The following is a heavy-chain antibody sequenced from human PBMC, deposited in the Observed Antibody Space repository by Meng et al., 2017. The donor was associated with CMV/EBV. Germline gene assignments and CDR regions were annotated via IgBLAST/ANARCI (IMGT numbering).Heavy chain of an antibody. V-gene: IGHV4-61*01. D-gene: IGHD1-26*01. J-gene: IGHJ4*02. Sequence: TVAVGSVISGSYSCSWLRQPPGKGLEWSGYIYYRGSTNYDPSLKSRVTISVDTSKNQFSLKLSSVTAADTAVYYCARVPWELGFFDYWGQGTLVTVSS. CDR1: VGSVISGSYS. CDR2: IYYRGST. CDR3: ARVPWELGFFDY.